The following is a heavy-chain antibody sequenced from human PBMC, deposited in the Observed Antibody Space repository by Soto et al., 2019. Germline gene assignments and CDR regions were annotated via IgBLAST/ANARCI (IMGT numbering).Heavy chain of an antibody. D-gene: IGHD5-12*01. CDR2: ISGSDT. V-gene: IGHV3-23*01. CDR3: AKSAGYESLVVSNT. J-gene: IGHJ4*02. CDR1: GFSISSYA. Sequence: GESLKISCAASGFSISSYAMNWVRQAPGKGLEWVSVISGSDTFYADSVKGRFTISRDNSKNTLYLQMDSLTAEDTAVYFCAKSAGYESLVVSNTWGQGTLVTVSS.